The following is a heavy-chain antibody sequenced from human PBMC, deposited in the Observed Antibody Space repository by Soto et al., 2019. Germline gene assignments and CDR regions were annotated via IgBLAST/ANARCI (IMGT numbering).Heavy chain of an antibody. CDR1: GYTFTSYG. Sequence: QVHLVQSGAEVKKPGASVKVSCKASGYTFTSYGITWVRQAPGQGLEWMGWISAHNGNTDYAQKLQGRVIVTRDTXTSTXXMXXXSLRSDDTAVYYCARGRYGDYWGQGALVTVSS. D-gene: IGHD1-1*01. J-gene: IGHJ4*02. CDR2: ISAHNGNT. V-gene: IGHV1-18*01. CDR3: ARGRYGDY.